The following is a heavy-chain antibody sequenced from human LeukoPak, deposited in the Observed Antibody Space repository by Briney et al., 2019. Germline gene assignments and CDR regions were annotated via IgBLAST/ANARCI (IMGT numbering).Heavy chain of an antibody. CDR1: GGSISSYY. CDR3: ATGVYYYDSSGYYSS. Sequence: PSETLSLTCTVSGGSISSYYWSWIRQPPGKGLEWIGYIYYSGSTNYNPSLKSRVTISVDTSKNQFSLKLSSVTAADTAVYYCATGVYYYDSSGYYSSWGQGTLVTVSS. J-gene: IGHJ5*02. V-gene: IGHV4-59*01. CDR2: IYYSGST. D-gene: IGHD3-22*01.